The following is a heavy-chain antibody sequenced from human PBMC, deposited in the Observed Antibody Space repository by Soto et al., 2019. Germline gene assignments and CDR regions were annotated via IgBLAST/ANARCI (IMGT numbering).Heavy chain of an antibody. J-gene: IGHJ4*02. Sequence: GGSLRLSCAASGFTFSDSYYMSWIRQAPGKGLEWVSYISRSSSYIDYAESVKGRFTISRDNAKNTLYLQMNSLRAEDTAAYYCARNYYDSSGYPSFDHWGQGTQVTVSS. D-gene: IGHD3-22*01. CDR3: ARNYYDSSGYPSFDH. CDR1: GFTFSDSYY. V-gene: IGHV3-11*06. CDR2: ISRSSSYI.